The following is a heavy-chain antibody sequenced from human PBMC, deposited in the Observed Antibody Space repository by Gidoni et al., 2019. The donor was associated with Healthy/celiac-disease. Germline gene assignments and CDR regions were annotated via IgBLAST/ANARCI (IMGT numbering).Heavy chain of an antibody. Sequence: QVQLVESVGGVVQPGRSLRLSGAASGFTFSSYAMHWVRQAPGKGLEGVAVISYDGSNKYYADSVKGRFTISRDNSQNTLYLQMNSLRAEDTAVYYCARDRSATVTTGWFDPWGQGTLVTVSS. V-gene: IGHV3-30-3*01. J-gene: IGHJ5*02. CDR1: GFTFSSYA. CDR3: ARDRSATVTTGWFDP. CDR2: ISYDGSNK. D-gene: IGHD4-17*01.